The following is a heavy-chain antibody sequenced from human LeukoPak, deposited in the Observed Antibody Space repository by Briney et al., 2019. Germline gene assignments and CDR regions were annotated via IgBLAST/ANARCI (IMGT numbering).Heavy chain of an antibody. CDR2: MNPNSGNT. CDR1: GYTFTSYD. D-gene: IGHD3-3*01. V-gene: IGHV1-8*02. Sequence: VASVKVSCKASGYTFTSYDINWVRQATGPALEWIGSMNPNSGNTGYAQKFQGRVTMTRNTSISTAYMELSSLRSEDTAVYYCARGAKTSKRITIFGVVIRGGSHFDYWGQGTLVTVSS. J-gene: IGHJ4*02. CDR3: ARGAKTSKRITIFGVVIRGGSHFDY.